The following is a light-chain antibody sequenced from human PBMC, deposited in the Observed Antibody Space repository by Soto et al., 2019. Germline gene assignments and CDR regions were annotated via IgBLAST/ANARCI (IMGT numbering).Light chain of an antibody. CDR1: QHVSSN. Sequence: EIVMTQSPATLSVSPGGSATLSCRASQHVSSNLAWYRQKPGQAPTLLIYRASTRATGIPATFSGSGSGTEFTLTISSLQSEDFAVYSCQQYTKWPYTFGQGTKLEI. CDR2: RAS. CDR3: QQYTKWPYT. J-gene: IGKJ2*01. V-gene: IGKV3-15*01.